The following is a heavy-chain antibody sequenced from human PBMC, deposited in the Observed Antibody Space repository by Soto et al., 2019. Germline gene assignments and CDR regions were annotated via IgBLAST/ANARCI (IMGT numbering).Heavy chain of an antibody. V-gene: IGHV3-23*01. J-gene: IGHJ4*02. CDR3: AKAATVTSRLYYDILNGYFDY. D-gene: IGHD3-9*01. CDR2: ISGSGGST. CDR1: GFTFSSYA. Sequence: GGSLRLSCAASGFTFSSYAMSWVRQAPGKGLEWVSAISGSGGSTYYADSVKGRFTISRDNSKNTLYLQMNGLRAEDTAVYYCAKAATVTSRLYYDILNGYFDYWGQGTLVTVSS.